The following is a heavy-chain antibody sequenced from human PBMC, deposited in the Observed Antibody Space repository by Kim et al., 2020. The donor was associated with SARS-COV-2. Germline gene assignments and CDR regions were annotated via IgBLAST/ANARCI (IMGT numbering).Heavy chain of an antibody. CDR2: ISWNSGSI. V-gene: IGHV3-9*01. D-gene: IGHD3-22*01. Sequence: GGSLRLSCAASGFTFGDYAMHWVRQAPGKGLEWVSGISWNSGSIGYADSVKGRFTISRDNAKNSLYLQMNSLRAEDTALYYCAKDSYYDSSGLGYAFDIWGQGTMVTVSS. J-gene: IGHJ3*02. CDR1: GFTFGDYA. CDR3: AKDSYYDSSGLGYAFDI.